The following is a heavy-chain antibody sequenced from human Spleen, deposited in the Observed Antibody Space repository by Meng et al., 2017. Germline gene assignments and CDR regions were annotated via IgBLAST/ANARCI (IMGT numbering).Heavy chain of an antibody. CDR1: GGFFSGYY. V-gene: IGHV4-34*01. D-gene: IGHD3-3*01. Sequence: QWHLKQWRAGLLKPSATLSLTCAVYGGFFSGYYWSWIRQPPGKGLEWIGEINHSGSTNYNPSLKSRVTISVDTSKNQFSLKLSSMTAADTAVYYCASGYQLLAIFGVVPYYFDSWGQGTLVTVSS. CDR2: INHSGST. J-gene: IGHJ4*02. CDR3: ASGYQLLAIFGVVPYYFDS.